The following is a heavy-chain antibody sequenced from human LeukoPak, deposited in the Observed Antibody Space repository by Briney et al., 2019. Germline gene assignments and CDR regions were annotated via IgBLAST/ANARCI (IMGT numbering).Heavy chain of an antibody. Sequence: PSETLSLTCAVYGGSFSGYYWSWIRQPPGKGLEWIGEINHSGSTNYNPSLKSRVTISVDTSKNHFSLKLSSVTAADTAVYYCAREVLPTVTTSWYGDYWGQGTLVTVSS. J-gene: IGHJ4*02. CDR3: AREVLPTVTTSWYGDY. V-gene: IGHV4-34*01. D-gene: IGHD4-11*01. CDR1: GGSFSGYY. CDR2: INHSGST.